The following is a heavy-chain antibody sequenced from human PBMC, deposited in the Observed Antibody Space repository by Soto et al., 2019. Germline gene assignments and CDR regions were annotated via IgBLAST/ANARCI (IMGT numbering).Heavy chain of an antibody. J-gene: IGHJ5*02. CDR2: IIPIFGTA. Sequence: GASVKVSCKASGGTFSSYAISWVRQAPGQGLEWMGGIIPIFGTANYAQKFQGRVTITADESTSTAYMELSSLRSEDTAVYYCARDPFRVDTAMVTRGMRFDPWGQGTLVTVSS. V-gene: IGHV1-69*13. D-gene: IGHD5-18*01. CDR3: ARDPFRVDTAMVTRGMRFDP. CDR1: GGTFSSYA.